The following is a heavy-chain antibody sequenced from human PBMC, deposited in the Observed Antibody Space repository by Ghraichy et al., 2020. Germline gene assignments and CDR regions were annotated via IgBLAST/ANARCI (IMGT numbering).Heavy chain of an antibody. D-gene: IGHD5-18*01. V-gene: IGHV3-13*01. CDR1: GFTFSSYD. J-gene: IGHJ5*02. CDR2: IGTAGDT. Sequence: GGSLRLSCAASGFTFSSYDMHWVRQATGKCLEWVSAIGTAGDTYYPGSVKGRFTISRENAKNSLYLQMNSLRAEDTAVYYCARGERGYSYGILNWFDPWGQGTLVTVSS. CDR3: ARGERGYSYGILNWFDP.